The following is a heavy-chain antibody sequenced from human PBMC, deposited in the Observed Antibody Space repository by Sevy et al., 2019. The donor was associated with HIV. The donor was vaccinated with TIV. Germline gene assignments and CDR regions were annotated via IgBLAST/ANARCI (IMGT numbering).Heavy chain of an antibody. Sequence: ASVKVSCKASGGTFSNYAMSWVRQAPGQGLEWMGGLIPMFDTANSAQKFQGRVTLTADGSTSTAYMELSSLRSEDTAVYYCASSYYESSGYSPLYYYGMDVWGQGTTVTVSS. CDR2: LIPMFDTA. D-gene: IGHD3-22*01. J-gene: IGHJ6*02. V-gene: IGHV1-69*13. CDR3: ASSYYESSGYSPLYYYGMDV. CDR1: GGTFSNYA.